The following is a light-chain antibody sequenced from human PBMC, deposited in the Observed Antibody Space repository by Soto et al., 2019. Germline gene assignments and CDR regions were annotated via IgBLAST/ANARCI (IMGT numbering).Light chain of an antibody. CDR2: AAS. CDR1: QGISSG. CDR3: QHYISYSQT. J-gene: IGKJ1*01. Sequence: IQMTQSPSSLSASLGDRVTITCRASQGISSGLAWYQQKPGKAPILLIFAASRLQSGVPSRFSGRGSGTDFTLTISSLQPEDFATYYCQHYISYSQTFGQGTKVDI. V-gene: IGKV1D-16*01.